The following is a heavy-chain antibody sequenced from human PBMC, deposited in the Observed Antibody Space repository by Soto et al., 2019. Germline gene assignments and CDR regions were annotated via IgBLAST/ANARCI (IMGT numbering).Heavy chain of an antibody. CDR1: GFTFSNAW. J-gene: IGHJ6*02. V-gene: IGHV3-15*07. Sequence: GGSLRLSCAASGFTFSNAWMNWVRQAPGKGLEWVGRIKSKTDGGTTDYAAPVKGRFTISRDDSKNTLYLQMNSLKTEDTAVYYCTTDLNRGYYYDSSGYYGAYYYYYGMDVWGQGTTVTVSS. CDR3: TTDLNRGYYYDSSGYYGAYYYYYGMDV. D-gene: IGHD3-22*01. CDR2: IKSKTDGGTT.